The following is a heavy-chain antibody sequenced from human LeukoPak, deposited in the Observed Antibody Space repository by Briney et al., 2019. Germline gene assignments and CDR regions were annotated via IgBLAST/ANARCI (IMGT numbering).Heavy chain of an antibody. CDR1: GYTFSINW. Sequence: GGSLRLPCAPSGYTFSINWMHCAREARGKARVWVSLIRPGGSSTNYEYAVKSRFTISRDNAKNTLYLQMNSLRAEDTAVYYCARDPNSSGWHDAFDIWGQGTMVTVSS. V-gene: IGHV3-74*01. D-gene: IGHD6-19*01. CDR3: ARDPNSSGWHDAFDI. CDR2: IRPGGSST. J-gene: IGHJ3*02.